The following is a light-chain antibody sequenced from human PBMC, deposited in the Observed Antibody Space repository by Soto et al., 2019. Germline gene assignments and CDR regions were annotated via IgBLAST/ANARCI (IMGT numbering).Light chain of an antibody. CDR2: AAS. CDR3: QQSYSTQLT. J-gene: IGKJ4*01. V-gene: IGKV1-39*01. CDR1: QSISSY. Sequence: DLQMTQSPSSLSASVGDRVTITCRASQSISSYLNWYQQKPGKAPKLLIYAASSLQSGVPSRFSGSGSGTDFTLTISSLQPEDFATYYCQQSYSTQLTFGGGTQVEIK.